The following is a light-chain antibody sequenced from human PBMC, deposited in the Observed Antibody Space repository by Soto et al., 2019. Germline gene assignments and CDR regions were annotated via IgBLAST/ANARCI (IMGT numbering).Light chain of an antibody. CDR3: QQYYSTLRT. J-gene: IGKJ1*01. CDR1: QSVLYSSNNKNY. CDR2: WAS. Sequence: ANTHPQTSVAVAVGEGGISNCKSSQSVLYSSNNKNYLAWYQQKPGQPPKLLIYWASTRESGVPDRFSGSGSGTDFTLTISSLQAEDVAVYYCQQYYSTLRTFWQGTKVDIK. V-gene: IGKV4-1*01.